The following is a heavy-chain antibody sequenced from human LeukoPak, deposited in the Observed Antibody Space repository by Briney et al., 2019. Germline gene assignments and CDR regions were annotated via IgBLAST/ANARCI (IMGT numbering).Heavy chain of an antibody. CDR3: AKDPPPYSSPSGTFDY. D-gene: IGHD6-6*01. CDR2: ISGSGGST. J-gene: IGHJ4*02. CDR1: GFTFSSYA. Sequence: GVLRLSCAASGFTFSSYAMSWVRQAPGKGLEWVSAISGSGGSTYYADSVKGRFTISRDNSKNTLYLQMNSLRAEDTAVYYCAKDPPPYSSPSGTFDYWGQGTLVTVSS. V-gene: IGHV3-23*01.